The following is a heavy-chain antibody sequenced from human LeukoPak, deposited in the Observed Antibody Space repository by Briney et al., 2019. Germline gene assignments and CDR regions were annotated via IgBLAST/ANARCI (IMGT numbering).Heavy chain of an antibody. CDR2: IYYSGST. Sequence: SETLSLTCTVSGGSISSYYWSWIRQPPGKGLEWIGYIYYSGSTNYNPSLKSRVTISVDTSKNQFSLKLSSVTAADTAVYYCAREGAAAGTVDYWGQGTLVTVSS. CDR3: AREGAAAGTVDY. CDR1: GGSISSYY. J-gene: IGHJ4*02. V-gene: IGHV4-59*01. D-gene: IGHD6-13*01.